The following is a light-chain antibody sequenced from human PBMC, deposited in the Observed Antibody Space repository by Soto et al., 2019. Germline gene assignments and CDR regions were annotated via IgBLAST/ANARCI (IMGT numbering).Light chain of an antibody. Sequence: DIHLTQSPAFLSAPLRYRVTITCRPSQAVPNNMAWYQQKPGKPPKHLIYDESALHRGVPSRFSDRKSGTQFTVKIDSLKPEDFATYYSQQVKTYPRTFGGGTNVEIK. V-gene: IGKV1-9*01. CDR2: DES. CDR1: QAVPNN. CDR3: QQVKTYPRT. J-gene: IGKJ4*01.